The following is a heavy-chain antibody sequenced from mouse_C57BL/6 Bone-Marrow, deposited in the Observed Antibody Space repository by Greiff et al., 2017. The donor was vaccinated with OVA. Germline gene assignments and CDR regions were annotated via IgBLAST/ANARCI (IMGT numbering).Heavy chain of an antibody. V-gene: IGHV5-9-1*02. CDR3: TKVLAAFDV. J-gene: IGHJ1*03. CDR2: ISSGGDYI. Sequence: EVKVEESGEGLVKPGGSLKLSCAASGFTFSSYAMSWVRQTPEKRLEWVAYISSGGDYIYYADTVKGRFTISRDNARNTLYLQMSSLKSEDTAMYYCTKVLAAFDVWGTGTTVTVSS. D-gene: IGHD1-3*01. CDR1: GFTFSSYA.